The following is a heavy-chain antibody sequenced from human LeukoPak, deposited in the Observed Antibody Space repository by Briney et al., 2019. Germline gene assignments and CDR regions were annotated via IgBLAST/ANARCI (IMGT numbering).Heavy chain of an antibody. CDR3: ARGRSGYDTFDY. V-gene: IGHV3-74*01. CDR2: INSDGSST. J-gene: IGHJ4*02. CDR1: GFTFSSYW. Sequence: AGGSLRLSCAASGFTFSSYWMHWVRQAPGKGLVWVSRINSDGSSTSYADSVKGRITISRDNAKNTLYLQMNSLRAEDTAVYYCARGRSGYDTFDYWGQGTLVTVSS. D-gene: IGHD5-12*01.